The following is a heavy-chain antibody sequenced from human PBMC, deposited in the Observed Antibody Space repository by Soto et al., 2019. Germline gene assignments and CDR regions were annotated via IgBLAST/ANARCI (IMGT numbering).Heavy chain of an antibody. J-gene: IGHJ6*02. CDR1: GFTFSSYD. Sequence: QVQLVESGGGVVQPGRSLRLSCAASGFTFSSYDMHWVRQAPGKGLEWGAVISYDGSNKYYPDSVKGRFTISRDNSKSTLYLQMNCLRAEDTAVYYCVKGPGYSYGFYGMDVWGQGSTVTVSS. V-gene: IGHV3-30*18. CDR3: VKGPGYSYGFYGMDV. CDR2: ISYDGSNK. D-gene: IGHD5-18*01.